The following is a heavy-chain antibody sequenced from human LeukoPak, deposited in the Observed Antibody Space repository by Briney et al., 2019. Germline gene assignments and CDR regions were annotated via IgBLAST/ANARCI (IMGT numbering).Heavy chain of an antibody. J-gene: IGHJ4*02. CDR3: ARDTGGSGWYTNGY. Sequence: GGSLRLSCAASGFTVSSNYMSWVRQAPGKGLEWVSVIYSGGSTYYADSVKGRFTISRDNSKNTLYLQMNSLRAEDTAVYYCARDTGGSGWYTNGYWGQGTLVTVSS. CDR1: GFTVSSNY. V-gene: IGHV3-53*01. CDR2: IYSGGST. D-gene: IGHD6-19*01.